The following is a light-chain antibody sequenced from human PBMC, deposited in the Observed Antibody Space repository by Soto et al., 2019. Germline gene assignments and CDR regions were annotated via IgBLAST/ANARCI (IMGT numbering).Light chain of an antibody. V-gene: IGKV3-15*01. CDR3: QQYDNWPGT. CDR2: GAF. Sequence: EIVMTQSPATLSVSPGERATLSCRASQSVSGNLAWYQQKPGQAPRLLIYGAFTRAVDIPARFSGSGSGTEFTLTISSLKSEDFVVYYCQQYDNWPGTFGQGTKLEIK. J-gene: IGKJ2*01. CDR1: QSVSGN.